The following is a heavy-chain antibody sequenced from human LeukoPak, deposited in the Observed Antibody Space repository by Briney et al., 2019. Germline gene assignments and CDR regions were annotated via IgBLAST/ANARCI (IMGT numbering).Heavy chain of an antibody. J-gene: IGHJ4*02. CDR1: GDSVSSNSAA. CDR3: ARDSSAMFDY. CDR2: TYYRSKSYN. V-gene: IGHV6-1*01. Sequence: SQTLSLTCAISGDSVSSNSAAWHWIRQSPARVLEWLVRTYYRSKSYNDYAISVKSRITNNPDTSKNQFSLQLNSVTPEDTAVYYCARDSSAMFDYWGQGTLVTVSS. D-gene: IGHD2-2*01.